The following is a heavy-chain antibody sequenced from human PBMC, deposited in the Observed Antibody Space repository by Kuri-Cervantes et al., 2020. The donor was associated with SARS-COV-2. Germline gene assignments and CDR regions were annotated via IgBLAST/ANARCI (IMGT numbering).Heavy chain of an antibody. CDR2: ISYDGSNK. CDR3: ARDRIGAHDP. V-gene: IGHV3-30-3*01. Sequence: GGSLRLSCAASGFTFISYAMHWVRQAPGKGLEWVAVISYDGSNKYFAESVKGRFTISRDNSKNTLYLQMSSLRAEDTAMYYCARDRIGAHDPWGQGTLVTVSS. J-gene: IGHJ5*02. D-gene: IGHD2-15*01. CDR1: GFTFISYA.